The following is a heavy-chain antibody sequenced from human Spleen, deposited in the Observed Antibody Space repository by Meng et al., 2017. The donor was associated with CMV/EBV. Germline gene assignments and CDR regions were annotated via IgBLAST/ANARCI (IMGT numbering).Heavy chain of an antibody. J-gene: IGHJ5*02. CDR3: ARDGGNLDWFDP. V-gene: IGHV1-2*02. CDR2: IYPNSGGT. D-gene: IGHD4-23*01. CDR1: GYTFTDYY. Sequence: CKASGYTFTDYYIHWVRQAPGQGLEWVGWIYPNSGGTNYAQNFQGRVSMTRDTSITTAYMELRSLTSDDTAVYYCARDGGNLDWFDPWGQGTLVTVSS.